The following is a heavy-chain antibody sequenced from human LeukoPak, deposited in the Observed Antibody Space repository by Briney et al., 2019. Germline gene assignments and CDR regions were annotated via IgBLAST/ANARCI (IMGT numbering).Heavy chain of an antibody. CDR1: GDPISSNTYY. V-gene: IGHV4-39*01. Sequence: SETLSLTCTVSGDPISSNTYYWGWIRQPPGKGLEWIGSVYYSGSTYYNPSLESRVTISVDTSKNQFSLKLSSVTAADTAVYYCARHTGGWSPFDYWGQGTLVTVSS. J-gene: IGHJ4*02. CDR3: ARHTGGWSPFDY. CDR2: VYYSGST. D-gene: IGHD6-19*01.